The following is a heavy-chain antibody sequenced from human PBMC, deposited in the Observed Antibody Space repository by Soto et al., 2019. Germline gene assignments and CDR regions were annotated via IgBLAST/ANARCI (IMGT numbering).Heavy chain of an antibody. D-gene: IGHD4-17*01. CDR1: GFTFSSYA. CDR2: ISFDGSNK. J-gene: IGHJ6*02. Sequence: GGSLRLSCAASGFTFSSYAMHWVRQAPGKGLEWVAVISFDGSNKYYAVSVRGRFTISRDGSKNTLYLQMNSLRVEDTAVYYCARYAVFTVTTAAYYYYGVDVWGQGTTVTVSS. CDR3: ARYAVFTVTTAAYYYYGVDV. V-gene: IGHV3-30*03.